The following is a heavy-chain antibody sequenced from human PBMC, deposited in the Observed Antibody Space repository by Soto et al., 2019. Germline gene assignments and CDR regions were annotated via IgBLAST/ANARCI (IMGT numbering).Heavy chain of an antibody. V-gene: IGHV1-69*12. CDR2: IIPIFGTA. J-gene: IGHJ2*01. Sequence: QVQLVQSGAEVKKPGSSVKVSCKASGGTFSSYAISWVRQAPGQGLEWMGGIIPIFGTANYAQKFQGRVTTTADESTSTAYIELSSLRSEDTAVYYCASLAYCGVHSYRPYWYFDLWGRGTLVTVSS. CDR1: GGTFSSYA. D-gene: IGHD2-21*02. CDR3: ASLAYCGVHSYRPYWYFDL.